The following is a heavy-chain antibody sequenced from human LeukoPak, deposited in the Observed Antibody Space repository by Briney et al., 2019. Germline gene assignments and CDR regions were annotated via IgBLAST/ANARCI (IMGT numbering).Heavy chain of an antibody. V-gene: IGHV4-59*01. Sequence: SETLSLTCTVSGASFSNDYWSWVRQAPGKGLEWIGYIYHNGRTSYNPSLKRRLSMSIETSQKQFSLQLISVTAVDTAVYYCARASEGIGYFDTWGRGSLVTVSS. CDR1: GASFSNDY. CDR3: ARASEGIGYFDT. CDR2: IYHNGRT. D-gene: IGHD3-10*01. J-gene: IGHJ4*02.